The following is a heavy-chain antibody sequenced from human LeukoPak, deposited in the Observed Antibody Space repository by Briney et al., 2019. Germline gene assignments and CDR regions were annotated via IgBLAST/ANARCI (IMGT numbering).Heavy chain of an antibody. D-gene: IGHD3-3*01. Sequence: GGSLRLSCAASEFTFSSAWMSWVRQAPGKGLEWVGRIISKTDGGTTDYAAPVKGRFTISRDDSKNTLYLQMNSLKTEDTAVYYCTTGYGYYDFWSGYYGSDYWGQGTLVTVSS. V-gene: IGHV3-15*01. J-gene: IGHJ4*02. CDR1: EFTFSSAW. CDR3: TTGYGYYDFWSGYYGSDY. CDR2: IISKTDGGTT.